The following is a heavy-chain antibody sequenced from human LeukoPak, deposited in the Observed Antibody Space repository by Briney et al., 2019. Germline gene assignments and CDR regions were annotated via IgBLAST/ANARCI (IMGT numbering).Heavy chain of an antibody. J-gene: IGHJ4*02. CDR1: GYTFTGYY. Sequence: GASVKVSCKGSGYTFTGYYMHWVRQAPGQGLEWMGRINPNSGGTNYAQKFQGRVTMTRDTSISTAYMELSRLRSDDTAVYYCAGDLQWLVIDYWGQGTLVTVSS. D-gene: IGHD6-19*01. CDR3: AGDLQWLVIDY. CDR2: INPNSGGT. V-gene: IGHV1-2*06.